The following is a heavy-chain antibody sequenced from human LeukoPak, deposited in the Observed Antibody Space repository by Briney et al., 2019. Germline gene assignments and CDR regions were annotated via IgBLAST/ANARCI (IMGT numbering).Heavy chain of an antibody. CDR1: GYTFTSYD. CDR3: ARESINHYYHMIDY. CDR2: MNPNSGNT. J-gene: IGHJ4*02. V-gene: IGHV1-8*01. D-gene: IGHD3-22*01. Sequence: ASVKVSCKASGYTFTSYDISWVRQATGQGLEWMGWMNPNSGNTGYAQKFQGRVTMTRNTSISTAYMELSSLRSEDTAVYYCARESINHYYHMIDYWGQGTLVTVSS.